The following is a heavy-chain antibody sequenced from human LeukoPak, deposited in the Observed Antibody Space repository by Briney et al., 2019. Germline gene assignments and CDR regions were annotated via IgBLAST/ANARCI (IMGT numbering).Heavy chain of an antibody. CDR2: IVVGSGNT. CDR1: GFTFTSSA. V-gene: IGHV1-58*02. CDR3: AAANVVVPAALNYYYYGMDV. Sequence: GASVKVSCKASGFTFTSSAMQWVRQARGQRLEWIGWIVVGSGNTNYAQKFQERVTITRDMSTSTAYMELSSLRSEDTAVYYCAAANVVVPAALNYYYYGMDVWGQGTTVTVSS. D-gene: IGHD2-2*01. J-gene: IGHJ6*02.